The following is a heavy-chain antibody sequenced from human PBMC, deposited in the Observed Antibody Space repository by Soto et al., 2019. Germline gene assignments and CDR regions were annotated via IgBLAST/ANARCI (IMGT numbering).Heavy chain of an antibody. J-gene: IGHJ4*02. CDR3: ARSLTVTMYYFDY. V-gene: IGHV4-59*01. D-gene: IGHD4-17*01. CDR1: GGSISSYY. Sequence: PSETLSLTCTVSGGSISSYYWSWIRQPPGKGLEWIGYIYYSGSTNYNPSPKSRVTISVDTSKNQFSLKLSPVTAADTAVYYCARSLTVTMYYFDYWGQGTLVTVSS. CDR2: IYYSGST.